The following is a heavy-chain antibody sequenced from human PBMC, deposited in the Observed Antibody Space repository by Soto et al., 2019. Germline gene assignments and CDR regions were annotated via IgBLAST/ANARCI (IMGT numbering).Heavy chain of an antibody. CDR2: INSGNGKT. J-gene: IGHJ2*01. CDR3: ARDRYTANWYFDL. Sequence: QVQLVQSGAEVKKPGASVKISCETSGFTFTSYTFHWVRQAPGQRVERVGWINSGNGKTEYSQNLQDRVTLTRDTSANTVFLELRTLTSDDTATDYCARDRYTANWYFDLWGRGTLVIVSS. V-gene: IGHV1-3*01. CDR1: GFTFTSYT. D-gene: IGHD2-2*02.